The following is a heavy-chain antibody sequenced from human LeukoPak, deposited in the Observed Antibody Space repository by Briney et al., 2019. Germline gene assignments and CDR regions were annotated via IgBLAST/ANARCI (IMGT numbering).Heavy chain of an antibody. V-gene: IGHV1-2*02. J-gene: IGHJ5*02. CDR1: GYTFTGYY. Sequence: ASVKVSCKASGYTFTGYYMHWVRQAPGQGLEWMGWINPNSGGTNYAQKFQGRVTMTRDTSISTAYMELSRLRSDGTAVYYCARRCLATVAYNWFDPWGQGTLVTVSS. D-gene: IGHD4-23*01. CDR2: INPNSGGT. CDR3: ARRCLATVAYNWFDP.